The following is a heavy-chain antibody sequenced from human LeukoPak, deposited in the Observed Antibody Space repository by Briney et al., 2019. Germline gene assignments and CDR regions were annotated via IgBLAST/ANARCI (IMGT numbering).Heavy chain of an antibody. V-gene: IGHV3-21*01. CDR3: ARDRYDSSGYRPLYYYYGMDV. CDR1: GFTFSSYS. Sequence: GGSLRLSCAASGFTFSSYSMNWVRQAPGKGLEWVSSISSSSSYIYYADSVKGRFTISRDNAKNPLYLQMNSLRAEDTAVYYCARDRYDSSGYRPLYYYYGMDVWGQGTTVTVSS. D-gene: IGHD3-22*01. CDR2: ISSSSSYI. J-gene: IGHJ6*02.